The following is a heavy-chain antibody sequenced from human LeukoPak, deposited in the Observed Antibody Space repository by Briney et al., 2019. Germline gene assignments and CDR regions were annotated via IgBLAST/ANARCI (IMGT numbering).Heavy chain of an antibody. Sequence: PSETLSLTRTVSGGSISSSSYYWGWIRQPPGKGLEWIGSIYYSGSTYYNPSLKSRVTISVDTSKNQFSLKLSSVTAADTAVYYCARELKDFWSGYASEMDYWGQGTLVTVSS. D-gene: IGHD3-3*01. CDR1: GGSISSSSYY. CDR2: IYYSGST. CDR3: ARELKDFWSGYASEMDY. J-gene: IGHJ4*01. V-gene: IGHV4-39*07.